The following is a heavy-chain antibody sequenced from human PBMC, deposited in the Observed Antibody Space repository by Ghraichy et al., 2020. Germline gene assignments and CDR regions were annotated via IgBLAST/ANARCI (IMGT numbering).Heavy chain of an antibody. CDR2: ISGSGGNT. Sequence: LSLTCAASGFTLSSYAMSWVRQAPGKGLEWVSAISGSGGNTYYADSVKGRFTFSRDNSKNTRYLQMNSLRAEDTAVYYCAKDVGRGGGSCFHHWGEGTLVTVSS. V-gene: IGHV3-23*01. J-gene: IGHJ1*01. CDR3: AKDVGRGGGSCFHH. CDR1: GFTLSSYA. D-gene: IGHD2-15*01.